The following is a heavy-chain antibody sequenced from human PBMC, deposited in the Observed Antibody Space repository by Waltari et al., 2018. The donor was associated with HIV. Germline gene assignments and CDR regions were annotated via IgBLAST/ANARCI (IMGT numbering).Heavy chain of an antibody. CDR3: ARDLVGQAIYYYDGMDV. D-gene: IGHD2-2*01. CDR2: IWYDGSNK. V-gene: IGHV3-33*01. Sequence: QLVESGGGVVQPGRSLRLSCAASGFTFSSYGMHWVRQAPGKGLEWVAVIWYDGSNKYYADSVKGRFTISRDNSKNTLYLQMNSLRAEDTAVYYCARDLVGQAIYYYDGMDVWGQGTTVTVSS. J-gene: IGHJ6*02. CDR1: GFTFSSYG.